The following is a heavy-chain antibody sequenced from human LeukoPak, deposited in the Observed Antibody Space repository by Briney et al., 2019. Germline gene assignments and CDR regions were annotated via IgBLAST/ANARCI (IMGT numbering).Heavy chain of an antibody. CDR1: GFTFSSYG. CDR3: ANLNSGSYYFDY. V-gene: IGHV3-30*02. D-gene: IGHD1-26*01. CDR2: IRYDGSNK. J-gene: IGHJ4*02. Sequence: GGSLRLSCAASGFTFSSYGMHWVRQAPGKGLEWVAFIRYDGSNKYYADSVKGRFTISRDNSKNTLYLQMTSLRAEDTAVYYCANLNSGSYYFDYWGQGTLVTVSS.